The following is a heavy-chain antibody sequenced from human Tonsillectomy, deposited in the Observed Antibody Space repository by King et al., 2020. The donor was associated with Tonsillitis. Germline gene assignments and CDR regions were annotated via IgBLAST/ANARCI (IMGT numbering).Heavy chain of an antibody. CDR3: AKDLTRIESAFDI. CDR1: GFTFNTYA. CDR2: ITTSGGST. V-gene: IGHV3-23*04. D-gene: IGHD1-14*01. J-gene: IGHJ3*02. Sequence: VQLVESGGGLVQSGGSLRLSCAASGFTFNTYAMSWVRQAPGKGLEWGSSITTSGGSTYYADSVKGRFTISRDNSKNTLYLQMNSLRAEDTALYYCAKDLTRIESAFDIWGQGTTVTVSS.